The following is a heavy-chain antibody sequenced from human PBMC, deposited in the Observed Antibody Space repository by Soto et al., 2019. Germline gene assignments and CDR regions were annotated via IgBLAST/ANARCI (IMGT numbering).Heavy chain of an antibody. CDR3: ASDSHCDGGNCPMGGFDM. J-gene: IGHJ3*02. Sequence: GDSRPTSWKSSGYGFRVRWFAWLRQMPGNGLEWVGIIYPGNSNTMYSPSFQGQVTISADTALSTTYLQWDTLKPSDTAIYFCASDSHCDGGNCPMGGFDMWGQGKMVTAS. CDR2: IYPGNSNT. V-gene: IGHV5-51*03. D-gene: IGHD2-15*01. CDR1: GYGFRVRW.